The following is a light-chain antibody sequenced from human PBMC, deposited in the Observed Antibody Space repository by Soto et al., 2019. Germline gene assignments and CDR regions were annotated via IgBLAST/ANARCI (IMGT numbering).Light chain of an antibody. Sequence: QSALTQPASVSGSPGQSITISCTGTTSDVGGYIYVSWYQQHPGKAPKLMIYDVSNRPSGVSNRFSGSKSGNTASLSISGLQAEDEADYYCSSYTSSSTLVLFGGGTKLTVL. J-gene: IGLJ2*01. CDR3: SSYTSSSTLVL. CDR2: DVS. CDR1: TSDVGGYIY. V-gene: IGLV2-14*01.